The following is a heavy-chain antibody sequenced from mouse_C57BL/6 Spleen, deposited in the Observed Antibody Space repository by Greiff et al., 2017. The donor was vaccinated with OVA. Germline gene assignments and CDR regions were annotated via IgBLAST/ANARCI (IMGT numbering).Heavy chain of an antibody. Sequence: QVQLKQPGAELVKPGASVKMSCKASGYTFTSYWITWVKQRPGQGLEWIGDIYPGSGSTNYNEKFKSKATLTVDTSSSTAYMQLSSLTSEDSAVYYCARVYSNLYYARDYWGQGTSVTVSS. J-gene: IGHJ4*01. CDR1: GYTFTSYW. V-gene: IGHV1-55*01. CDR2: IYPGSGST. CDR3: ARVYSNLYYARDY. D-gene: IGHD2-5*01.